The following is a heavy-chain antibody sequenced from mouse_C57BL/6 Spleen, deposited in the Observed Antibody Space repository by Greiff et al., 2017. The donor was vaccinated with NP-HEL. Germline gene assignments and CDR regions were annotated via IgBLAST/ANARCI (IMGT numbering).Heavy chain of an antibody. D-gene: IGHD4-1*01. Sequence: VQLQQSGAELVKPGASVKLSCKASGYTFTSYWMHWVKQRPGQGLEWIGIIHPNSGSTNYTEKFKSKATLTVDKSSSTAYMQLSSLTSEDSAVYYCARAGTGYDYWGQGTTLTVSS. V-gene: IGHV1-64*01. CDR3: ARAGTGYDY. J-gene: IGHJ2*01. CDR1: GYTFTSYW. CDR2: IHPNSGST.